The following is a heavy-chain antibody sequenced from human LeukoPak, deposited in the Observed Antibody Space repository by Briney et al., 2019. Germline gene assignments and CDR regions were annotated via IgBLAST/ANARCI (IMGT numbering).Heavy chain of an antibody. D-gene: IGHD5-12*01. J-gene: IGHJ6*03. Sequence: SETLSLTCTVSGGSISSGSYYWSWIRQPAGKGLEWIGRIYTSGSTNYNPSLKSRVTISVDTSKNQFSLKLSSVTAADTAVYYCARDLRGYSGYDYPPYYYYMDVWGKGTTVTVSS. CDR1: GGSISSGSYY. V-gene: IGHV4-61*02. CDR3: ARDLRGYSGYDYPPYYYYMDV. CDR2: IYTSGST.